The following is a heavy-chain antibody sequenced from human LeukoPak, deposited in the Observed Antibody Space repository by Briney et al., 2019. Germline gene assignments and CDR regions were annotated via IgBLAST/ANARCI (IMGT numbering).Heavy chain of an antibody. CDR2: IYSGGNT. V-gene: IGHV3-53*01. CDR3: ARGETSSYDY. D-gene: IGHD2-2*01. CDR1: GFTVSINY. J-gene: IGHJ4*02. Sequence: GGSLRLSCSASGFTVSINYMSWVRQAPGKGLEWVSVIYSGGNTYYADSVKGRFTISRDNSKNTVYLQMNSLRAEDTAVYYCARGETSSYDYWGQGTLVTVSS.